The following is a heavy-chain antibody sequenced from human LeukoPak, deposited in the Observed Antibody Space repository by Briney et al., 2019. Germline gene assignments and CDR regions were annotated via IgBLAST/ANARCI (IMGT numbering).Heavy chain of an antibody. V-gene: IGHV3-23*01. Sequence: GGSLRLSCVASGFTFSSYAMSWVRQAPGKGLEWVSAISGSGGSTYYADSVKGRFTISRDNFKNTLYLQMNSLRAEDTAVYYCASSSGGYCSSTSCYNAYWGQGTLVTVSS. D-gene: IGHD2-2*02. J-gene: IGHJ4*02. CDR1: GFTFSSYA. CDR3: ASSSGGYCSSTSCYNAY. CDR2: ISGSGGST.